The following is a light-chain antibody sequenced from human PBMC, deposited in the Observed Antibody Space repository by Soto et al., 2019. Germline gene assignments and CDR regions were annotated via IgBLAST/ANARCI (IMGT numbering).Light chain of an antibody. CDR1: QSVRSN. Sequence: EIVITQSPVTLSVSPGERATLSCRASQSVRSNLAWYQQKPGQAPSLLIYGAFTRATGIPTRFSGTGSGTEFTLTISSLQSEDFALYYCQQYNDWPLTLGQGTKVDIK. V-gene: IGKV3-15*01. J-gene: IGKJ1*01. CDR2: GAF. CDR3: QQYNDWPLT.